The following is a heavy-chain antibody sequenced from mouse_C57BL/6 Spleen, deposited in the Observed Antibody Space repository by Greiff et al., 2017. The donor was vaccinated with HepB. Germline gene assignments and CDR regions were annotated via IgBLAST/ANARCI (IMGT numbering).Heavy chain of an antibody. CDR3: AREALGPSYAMDY. CDR1: GYTFTDHT. Sequence: VQLQESDAELVKPGASVKISCKVSGYTFTDHTIHWMKQRPEQGLEWIGYIYPRDGSTKYNEKFKGKATLTADKSSSTAYMQLNSLTSEDSAVYFCAREALGPSYAMDYWGQGTSVTVSS. CDR2: IYPRDGST. J-gene: IGHJ4*01. D-gene: IGHD4-1*01. V-gene: IGHV1-78*01.